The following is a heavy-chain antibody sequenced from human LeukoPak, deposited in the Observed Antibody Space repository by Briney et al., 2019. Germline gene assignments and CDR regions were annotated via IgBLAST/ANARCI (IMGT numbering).Heavy chain of an antibody. V-gene: IGHV3-7*01. CDR1: GFIISDYW. CDR2: INEDGSVQ. D-gene: IGHD3-10*01. J-gene: IGHJ4*02. Sequence: GRSLRLSCAASGFIISDYWMNWVRQVPGKGLEWVANINEDGSVQDYVDSVRGRFTISRDNAKNSVYLQMNSLRVEDTAVYYCASRESSMARSHWGQGTLVTVSS. CDR3: ASRESSMARSH.